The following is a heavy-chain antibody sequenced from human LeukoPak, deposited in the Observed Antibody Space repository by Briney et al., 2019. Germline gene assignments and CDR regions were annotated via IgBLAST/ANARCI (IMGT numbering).Heavy chain of an antibody. CDR1: GFTFSSYG. CDR2: ISYDGSNK. Sequence: GGSLRLSCAASGFTFSSYGMHWVRQAPGKGLEWVAVISYDGSNKYYADSVKGRFTISRDNSKNTLYLQMGSLRVEDMAVYFCARDLQPGITGTTMALAFDYWGQGTLVTVSS. V-gene: IGHV3-30*03. J-gene: IGHJ4*02. D-gene: IGHD1-7*01. CDR3: ARDLQPGITGTTMALAFDY.